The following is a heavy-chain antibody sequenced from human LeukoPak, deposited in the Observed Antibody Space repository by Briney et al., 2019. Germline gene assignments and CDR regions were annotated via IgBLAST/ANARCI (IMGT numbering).Heavy chain of an antibody. Sequence: PGGSLRLSCAASGFTVSSDYMSWVRQAPGKGLEWVSVIYSGGETYYVDSVKGRFTISRDNSKNTLYLQMNSLRPEDTAVYYCARDPGLPNGMSVWGQGTTVTVSS. CDR1: GFTVSSDY. CDR3: ARDPGLPNGMSV. J-gene: IGHJ6*02. CDR2: IYSGGET. V-gene: IGHV3-66*02. D-gene: IGHD3-10*01.